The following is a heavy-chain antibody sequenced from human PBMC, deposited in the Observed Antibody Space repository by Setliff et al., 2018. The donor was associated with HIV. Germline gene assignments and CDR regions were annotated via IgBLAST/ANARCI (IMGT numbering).Heavy chain of an antibody. V-gene: IGHV4-61*01. CDR3: ARIGSGWSVGWFDP. Sequence: SETLSLTCTVSGGSVSSGSYYWSWIRQPPGKGLEWIGYIYYSGSTNYNPSLKSRVTISVDTSKNQFSLKLSSVIAADTAVYYCARIGSGWSVGWFDPWGQGTLVTVSS. D-gene: IGHD6-13*01. J-gene: IGHJ5*02. CDR2: IYYSGST. CDR1: GGSVSSGSYY.